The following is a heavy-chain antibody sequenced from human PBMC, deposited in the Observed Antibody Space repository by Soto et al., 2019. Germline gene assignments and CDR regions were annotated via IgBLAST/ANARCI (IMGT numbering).Heavy chain of an antibody. Sequence: QLQLQESGPGLVKPSETLSLTCTVSGVSISSSNYHWGWIRQPPGKGLEGIRSIYYTGSTHYNPSLKRRVTVSVATSKNQCSLRLSSGIDADTAVYDCARQEFHSQSSGTCLDYWGQGTLVTVSS. D-gene: IGHD3-10*01. CDR3: ARQEFHSQSSGTCLDY. CDR2: IYYTGST. CDR1: GVSISSSNYH. J-gene: IGHJ4*02. V-gene: IGHV4-39*01.